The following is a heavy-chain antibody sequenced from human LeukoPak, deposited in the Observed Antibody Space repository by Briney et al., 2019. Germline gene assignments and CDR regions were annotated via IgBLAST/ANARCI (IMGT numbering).Heavy chain of an antibody. Sequence: GGSLRLSCAASGFTFSSYAMTWVRQAPGRGLEWVSSISGGGDSTYYADSVKGRFTISRDNSKNTLYLQMNGLRAEDTALYYCATSGSYRFDYWGQGTLVTVSS. J-gene: IGHJ4*02. V-gene: IGHV3-23*01. CDR1: GFTFSSYA. D-gene: IGHD1-26*01. CDR3: ATSGSYRFDY. CDR2: ISGGGDST.